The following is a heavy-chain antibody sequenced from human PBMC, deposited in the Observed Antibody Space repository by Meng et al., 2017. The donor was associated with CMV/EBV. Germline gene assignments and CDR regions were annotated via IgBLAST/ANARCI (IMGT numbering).Heavy chain of an antibody. CDR1: GYPFSNYA. V-gene: IGHV1-3*01. CDR3: ASTNCGGDCYYDF. D-gene: IGHD2-21*02. Sequence: CTPPGYPFSNYAVHWVRQAPGQRPEWMGWISAGTGKTECSQKFQGRVTITRDTSASTAYMELSSLRSEDTALYYCASTNCGGDCYYDFWGQGTLVTVSS. J-gene: IGHJ4*02. CDR2: ISAGTGKT.